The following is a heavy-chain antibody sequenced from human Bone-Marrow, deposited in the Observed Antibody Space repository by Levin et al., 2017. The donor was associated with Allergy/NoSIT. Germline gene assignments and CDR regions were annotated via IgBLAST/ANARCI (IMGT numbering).Heavy chain of an antibody. J-gene: IGHJ6*02. D-gene: IGHD2-21*01. CDR1: GFTFDDYA. CDR2: ISWNSGSI. V-gene: IGHV3-9*01. CDR3: AKGGLGGLLGYGMDV. Sequence: GGSLRLSCAASGFTFDDYAMHWVRQAPGKGLEWVSGISWNSGSIGYADSVKGRFTISRDNAKNSLYLQMNSLRAEDTALYYCAKGGLGGLLGYGMDVWGQGTTVTVSS.